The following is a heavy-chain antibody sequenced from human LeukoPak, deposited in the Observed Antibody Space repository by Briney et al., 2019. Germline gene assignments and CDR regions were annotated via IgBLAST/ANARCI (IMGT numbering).Heavy chain of an antibody. CDR2: IYSGGST. D-gene: IGHD6-19*01. CDR1: GFTVSSNY. Sequence: GGSLRLSCAASGFTVSSNYMSWVRQAPGKGLEWVSVIYSGGSTYYADSVKGRFTISRDNSKNTLYLQMNSLRAEDTAVYYCARVGRSSDWGEDDYWGQGTLVTVSS. V-gene: IGHV3-66*01. CDR3: ARVGRSSDWGEDDY. J-gene: IGHJ4*02.